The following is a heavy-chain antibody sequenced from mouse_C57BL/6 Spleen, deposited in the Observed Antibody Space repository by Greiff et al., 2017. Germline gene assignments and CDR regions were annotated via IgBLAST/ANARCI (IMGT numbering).Heavy chain of an antibody. D-gene: IGHD2-5*01. V-gene: IGHV1-42*01. J-gene: IGHJ2*01. CDR1: GYSFTGYY. CDR3: ARAYYSNYGYFDY. Sequence: DVQLQESGPELVKPGASVKISCKASGYSFTGYYMNWVKQSPEKSLEWIGEINPSTGGTTYNQKFKAKATLTVDKSSSTAYMQLKSLTSEDSAVYYCARAYYSNYGYFDYWGQGTTLTVSS. CDR2: INPSTGGT.